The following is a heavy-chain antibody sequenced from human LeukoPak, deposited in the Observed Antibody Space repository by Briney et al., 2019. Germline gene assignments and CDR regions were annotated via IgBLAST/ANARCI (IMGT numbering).Heavy chain of an antibody. CDR1: GFTFSNDW. V-gene: IGHV3-74*01. J-gene: IGHJ4*02. CDR2: INTDGSSA. D-gene: IGHD3-10*01. CDR3: TRGRAKIYGYFDY. Sequence: GGSLGLSCAASGFTFSNDWMHWVRQAPGQGLVWVSRINTDGSSANYADSVKGRFTISRDNAKNTLYLQMNSLRAEDTAVYYCTRGRAKIYGYFDYWGQGSLVTVSS.